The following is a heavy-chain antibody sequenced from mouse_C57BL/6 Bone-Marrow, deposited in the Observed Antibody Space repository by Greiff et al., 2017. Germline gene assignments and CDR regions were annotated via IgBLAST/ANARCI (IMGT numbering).Heavy chain of an antibody. D-gene: IGHD2-5*01. CDR2: VYPYNGGT. J-gene: IGHJ4*01. CDR1: GFTFTDYY. CDR3: ARERYSNYDAVDY. V-gene: IGHV1-36*01. Sequence: EVQLQQSGPVLVKPGPSVKISCTASGFTFTDYYMHWVKQSHGKSLEWIGLVYPYNGGTSYNQKFKGKATLTVDTASSTAYMELNSLTSEDSAVYYCARERYSNYDAVDYWDRGTSVTVSS.